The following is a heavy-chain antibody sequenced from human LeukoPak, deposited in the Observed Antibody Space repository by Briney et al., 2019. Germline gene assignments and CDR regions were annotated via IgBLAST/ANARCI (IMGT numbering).Heavy chain of an antibody. CDR1: GFTFSGYG. V-gene: IGHV3-30*02. CDR3: ATGYSSGWYGRLDY. J-gene: IGHJ4*02. D-gene: IGHD6-19*01. Sequence: QVQLVESGGGVVQPGGSLRLSCAASGFTFSGYGMHWVRQAPGKGLEWVAFIRYDGSNKYYADSVKARFTLSRDNSKNTMYLQMNTLRAEDTAVYYCATGYSSGWYGRLDYWGQGTLVTVSS. CDR2: IRYDGSNK.